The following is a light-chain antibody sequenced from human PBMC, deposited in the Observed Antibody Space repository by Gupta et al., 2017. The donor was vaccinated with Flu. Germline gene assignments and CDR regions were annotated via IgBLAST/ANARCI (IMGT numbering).Light chain of an antibody. Sequence: SALTQPASVSGSPGQSITISCIGSSGDVGSYDLVSWYQQHPGKAPKLIIYDVSKWPSGVPNRFSGSKSGTTAALTITGLQPDEEADYYCGSYAGSRTHLVFGGGTKLTVL. V-gene: IGLV2-23*02. J-gene: IGLJ3*02. CDR3: GSYAGSRTHLV. CDR2: DVS. CDR1: SGDVGSYDL.